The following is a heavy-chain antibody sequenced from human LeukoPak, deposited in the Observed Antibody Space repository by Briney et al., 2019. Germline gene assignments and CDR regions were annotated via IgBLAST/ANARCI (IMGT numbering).Heavy chain of an antibody. D-gene: IGHD1-26*01. J-gene: IGHJ4*02. CDR3: ARDQAVIVPLDY. CDR1: GFTFSSYS. Sequence: GGSLRLSCAASGFTFSSYSMNWVRQAPGKGLEWVSSISSSSSYIYYADSVKGRFTISRDNAKNTLYLQMNSLRAEDTAVYYCARDQAVIVPLDYWGQGTLVTVSS. V-gene: IGHV3-21*01. CDR2: ISSSSSYI.